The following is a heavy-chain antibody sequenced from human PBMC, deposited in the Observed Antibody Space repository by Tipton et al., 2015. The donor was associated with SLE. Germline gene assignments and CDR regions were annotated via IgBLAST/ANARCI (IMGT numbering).Heavy chain of an antibody. CDR3: ARAQGALRGPYYYYHGMDV. V-gene: IGHV4-4*07. J-gene: IGHJ6*02. CDR1: GGSMTSYY. CDR2: IYKSGST. D-gene: IGHD3-3*02. Sequence: TLSLTCSVSGGSMTSYYWSWIRQPAGKGLEWIGRIYKSGSTNYNPSVQSRVTISVDTSKSHFSLKMTSVTAADTAVYYCARAQGALRGPYYYYHGMDVWDQGP.